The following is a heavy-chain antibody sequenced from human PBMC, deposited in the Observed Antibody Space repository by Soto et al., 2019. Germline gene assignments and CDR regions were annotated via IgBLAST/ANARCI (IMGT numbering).Heavy chain of an antibody. CDR3: AGEVAAPVGMDV. D-gene: IGHD2-15*01. CDR1: GFTFSSYG. V-gene: IGHV3-33*01. J-gene: IGHJ6*03. CDR2: IWYAGSNK. Sequence: GGSLRLSCAASGFTFSSYGMHWVRQAPGKGLEWVAVIWYAGSNKYYADSVKGRFTISRDNSKNTLYLQMNSLRAEVTAVYYCAGEVAAPVGMDVWGKGTTVTVSS.